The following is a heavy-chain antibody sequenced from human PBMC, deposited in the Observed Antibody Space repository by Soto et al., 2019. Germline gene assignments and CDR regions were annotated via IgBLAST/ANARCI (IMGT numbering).Heavy chain of an antibody. CDR2: ISSSSSTI. Sequence: EVQLVESGGGLVQPGGSLRLSCAASGFTFSSYSMNWVRQAPGKGLEWVSYISSSSSTIYYADSVKGRFTISRDNAXYSLYLRMNSLRDEDTAVYYCGGDSSGYYYPDVFDIWGQGTMVTVSS. J-gene: IGHJ3*02. V-gene: IGHV3-48*02. CDR1: GFTFSSYS. D-gene: IGHD3-22*01. CDR3: GGDSSGYYYPDVFDI.